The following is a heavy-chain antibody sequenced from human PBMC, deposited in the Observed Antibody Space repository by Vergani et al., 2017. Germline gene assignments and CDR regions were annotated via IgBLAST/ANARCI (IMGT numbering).Heavy chain of an antibody. D-gene: IGHD2-15*01. Sequence: EVQLVESGGGLVKPGGSLRLSCAASGFTFSSYSMNWVRQAPGKGLEWVSSISSSSSYIYYADSVKGRFTISRDNAKNSLYLQMNSLRAEDTAVYYCARHRLSDVGYCSGGSCYSYYYFGMDVWGQGTTVTVSS. J-gene: IGHJ6*02. CDR1: GFTFSSYS. CDR2: ISSSSSYI. V-gene: IGHV3-21*01. CDR3: ARHRLSDVGYCSGGSCYSYYYFGMDV.